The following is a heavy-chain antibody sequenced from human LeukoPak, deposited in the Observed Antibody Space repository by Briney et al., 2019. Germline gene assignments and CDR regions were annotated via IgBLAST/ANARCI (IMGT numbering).Heavy chain of an antibody. CDR2: IYHSGST. J-gene: IGHJ5*02. V-gene: IGHV4-4*02. Sequence: SGTLSLTCAVSGGSISSSNWWSWVRQPPGKGLEWIGEIYHSGSTNYNPSLKSRVTISVDTSKNQFSLKLSSVTAADTAVYYCARVAGYYDSSGYYYNWFDPWGQGTLVTVSS. CDR1: GGSISSSNW. D-gene: IGHD3-22*01. CDR3: ARVAGYYDSSGYYYNWFDP.